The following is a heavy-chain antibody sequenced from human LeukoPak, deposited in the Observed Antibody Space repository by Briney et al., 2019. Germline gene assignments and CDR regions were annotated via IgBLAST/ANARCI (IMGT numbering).Heavy chain of an antibody. CDR3: ARPRGYSSSWYAPLGY. V-gene: IGHV4-34*01. D-gene: IGHD6-13*01. Sequence: SSETLSLTCAVYGGSFSGYYWSWIRQPPGKGLEWIGEINHSGSTNYNPSLKSRVTISVDTSKNQFSLKLSSVTAADTAVYYCARPRGYSSSWYAPLGYWGQGTLVTVSS. J-gene: IGHJ4*02. CDR2: INHSGST. CDR1: GGSFSGYY.